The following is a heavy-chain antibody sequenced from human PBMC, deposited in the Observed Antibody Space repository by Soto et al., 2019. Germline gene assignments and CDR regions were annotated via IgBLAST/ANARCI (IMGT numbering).Heavy chain of an antibody. CDR1: GGSFSGYY. D-gene: IGHD1-26*01. Sequence: SETLSLTCAVYGGSFSGYYWSWIRQPPGKGLEWIGEINHSGSTNYNPSLKSRVTISVHTSNSQFSLELSSVTAADTAVYYCARGLISGSHYSGGWYYFDSWGQGTQVTVSS. CDR3: ARGLISGSHYSGGWYYFDS. V-gene: IGHV4-34*01. CDR2: INHSGST. J-gene: IGHJ4*02.